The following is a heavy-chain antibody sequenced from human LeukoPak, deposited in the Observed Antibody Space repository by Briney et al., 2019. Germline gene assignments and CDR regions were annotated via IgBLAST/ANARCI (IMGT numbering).Heavy chain of an antibody. CDR3: TRGGTAMVPFDY. D-gene: IGHD5-18*01. Sequence: PGGSLRLSCTASGFTFGDYAMSWVRQAPGKGLERVGFIRSKAYGGTTEYAASVKGRFTISRDDSKSIAYLRMNSLKTEDTAVYYCTRGGTAMVPFDYWGQGTLVTVSS. CDR1: GFTFGDYA. J-gene: IGHJ4*02. CDR2: IRSKAYGGTT. V-gene: IGHV3-49*04.